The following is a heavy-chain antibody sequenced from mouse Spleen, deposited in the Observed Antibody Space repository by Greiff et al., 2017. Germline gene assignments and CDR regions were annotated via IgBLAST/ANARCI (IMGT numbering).Heavy chain of an antibody. D-gene: IGHD1-1*02. CDR2: IWSDGST. V-gene: IGHV2-6-1*01. Sequence: QVQLKQSGPGLVAPSQSLSITCTVSGFSLTSYGVHWVRQPPGKGLEWLVVIWSDGSTTYNSALKSRLSISKDNSKSQVFLKMNSLQTDDTAMYYCARHVPMGGYAMDYWGQGTSVTVSS. CDR1: GFSLTSYG. J-gene: IGHJ4*01. CDR3: ARHVPMGGYAMDY.